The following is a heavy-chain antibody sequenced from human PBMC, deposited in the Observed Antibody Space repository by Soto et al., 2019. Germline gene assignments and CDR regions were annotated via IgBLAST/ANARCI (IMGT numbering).Heavy chain of an antibody. V-gene: IGHV4-39*02. D-gene: IGHD6-13*01. CDR3: ARDNINSWFFDY. Sequence: PSETLSLTCTVSGGSISSSSYYWGWIRQPPGKRLEWIGSIYNSGSTDYNPSLKSRVTISVDTSKNQYSMKLSSVTAADTAVYYCARDNINSWFFDYWGQGTLVTVSS. CDR1: GGSISSSSYY. CDR2: IYNSGST. J-gene: IGHJ4*02.